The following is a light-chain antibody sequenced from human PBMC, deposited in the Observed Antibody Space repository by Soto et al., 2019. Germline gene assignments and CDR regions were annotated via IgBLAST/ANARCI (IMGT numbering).Light chain of an antibody. CDR2: GAS. CDR3: QQHGTSPIT. J-gene: IGKJ5*01. Sequence: EIVMTQSPATLSVSPGDRATLSCRASQSVTSNLAWYQQKPGQTPRLLVYGASSRATGIPDRFSGSGSGTDFTLTISRLEPEDFAVYYCQQHGTSPITFGQGTRLEIK. CDR1: QSVTSN. V-gene: IGKV3-20*01.